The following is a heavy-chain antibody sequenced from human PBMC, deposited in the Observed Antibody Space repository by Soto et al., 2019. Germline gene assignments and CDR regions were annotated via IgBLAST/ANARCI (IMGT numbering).Heavy chain of an antibody. CDR2: IPYAGRNK. J-gene: IGHJ6*02. CDR1: GFTFSSYA. D-gene: IGHD2-8*01. V-gene: IGHV3-30*04. CDR3: AAPTYCTTGVGRDEYGMDV. Sequence: GGSLRRSCAASGFTFSSYARHWVRQAPGKGLEWVAGIPYAGRNKDSADAVKGRFTISRDDSKNTLYLQMNSMRAEHTPVYYCAAPTYCTTGVGRDEYGMDVWGQGT.